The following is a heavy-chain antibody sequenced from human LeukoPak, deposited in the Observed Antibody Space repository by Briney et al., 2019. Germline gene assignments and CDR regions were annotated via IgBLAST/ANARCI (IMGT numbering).Heavy chain of an antibody. CDR1: GFTFSTYW. CDR2: IKRDGSEK. V-gene: IGHV3-7*03. J-gene: IGHJ4*02. CDR3: ARVYTGNRWHFDY. D-gene: IGHD2-2*02. Sequence: GVSLRLSCAASGFTFSTYWMIWVRQAPGKGLECVANIKRDGSEKYYVDSVKGRFTIFRDDAKSSLYLQMNSLRAEDTAVYFCARVYTGNRWHFDYWGQGTLVTVSS.